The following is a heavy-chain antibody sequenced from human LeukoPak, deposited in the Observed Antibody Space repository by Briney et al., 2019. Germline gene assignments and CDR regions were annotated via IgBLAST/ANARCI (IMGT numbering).Heavy chain of an antibody. D-gene: IGHD6-13*01. CDR1: GFTFSNYP. CDR3: ARGDSSSWYGYYFDY. J-gene: IGHJ4*02. Sequence: GGSLRLSCTASGFTFSNYPMHWVRQAPGKGLEWVAVISYDGSNKYYADSVKGRFTISRDNSKNTLSLQMNSLRDEDTAVYYCARGDSSSWYGYYFDYWGQRTLVTVSS. V-gene: IGHV3-30-3*01. CDR2: ISYDGSNK.